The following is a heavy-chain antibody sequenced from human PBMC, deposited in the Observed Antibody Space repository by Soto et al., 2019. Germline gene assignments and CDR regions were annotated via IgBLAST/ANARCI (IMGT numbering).Heavy chain of an antibody. CDR3: ARGGVPAAMYYYYYYMDV. CDR1: GYTSTSYD. Sequence: GASVKVSCKASGYTSTSYDINWVRQATGQGLEWMGWMNPNSGNTGYAQKFQGRVTMTRNTSISTAYMELSSLRSEDTAVYYCARGGVPAAMYYYYYYMDVWVKGTTVTVSS. J-gene: IGHJ6*03. CDR2: MNPNSGNT. D-gene: IGHD2-2*01. V-gene: IGHV1-8*01.